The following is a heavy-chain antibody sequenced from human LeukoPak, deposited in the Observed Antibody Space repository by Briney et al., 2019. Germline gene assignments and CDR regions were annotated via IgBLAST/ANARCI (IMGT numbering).Heavy chain of an antibody. D-gene: IGHD5-18*01. CDR2: FHSSGGT. V-gene: IGHV4-4*07. CDR1: GGSINDYY. CDR3: ARGSFGHFDR. J-gene: IGHJ4*02. Sequence: PSETLSLTCSVSGGSINDYYWNWIRQPAGKGLEWIGRFHSSGGTYYNPSLKSPVSISVDKSKNQFSLKLSSVTAADTAVYYCARGSFGHFDRWGQGTLVTVSS.